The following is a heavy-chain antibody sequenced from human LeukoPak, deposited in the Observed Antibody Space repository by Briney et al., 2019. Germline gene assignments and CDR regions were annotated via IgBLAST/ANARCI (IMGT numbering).Heavy chain of an antibody. CDR1: GYTFTTYA. Sequence: ASVKVSCKASGYTFTTYAMNWVRQAPGQGLEWMGWINTNTGNPTYAQGFTGRFVFSLDTSVSTAYLQISSLKAEDTAVYYCARDQSSSWTHYYYMDVWGRGTTVTVSS. CDR2: INTNTGNP. J-gene: IGHJ6*03. V-gene: IGHV7-4-1*02. D-gene: IGHD6-13*01. CDR3: ARDQSSSWTHYYYMDV.